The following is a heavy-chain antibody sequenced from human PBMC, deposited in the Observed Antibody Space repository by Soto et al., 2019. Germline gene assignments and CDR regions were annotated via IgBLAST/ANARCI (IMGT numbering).Heavy chain of an antibody. Sequence: GGSLRLSCAASGFTFDDYAMHWVRQIPGKGLEWVSRINGDGITRTYADSVKGRFTISRDNSKNTLYLQMNSLRAEDTAVYYCAKVREGEGLVAGIQLWFTRPYYYYGMDVWGQGTTVTVSS. D-gene: IGHD5-18*01. CDR3: AKVREGEGLVAGIQLWFTRPYYYYGMDV. CDR2: INGDGITR. J-gene: IGHJ6*02. V-gene: IGHV3-74*01. CDR1: GFTFDDYA.